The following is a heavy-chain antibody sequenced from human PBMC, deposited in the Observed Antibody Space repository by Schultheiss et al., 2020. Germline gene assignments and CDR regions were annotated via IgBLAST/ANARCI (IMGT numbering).Heavy chain of an antibody. V-gene: IGHV3-21*01. D-gene: IGHD6-19*01. J-gene: IGHJ5*02. Sequence: GGSLRLSCAASGFTFSSYSMNWVRQAPGKRLEWVSSISSSSSYIYYADSVKGRFTISRDNAKNSLYLQMNSLRAEDTAVYYCARGIAVAGTSWFDPWGQGTLVTVSS. CDR1: GFTFSSYS. CDR2: ISSSSSYI. CDR3: ARGIAVAGTSWFDP.